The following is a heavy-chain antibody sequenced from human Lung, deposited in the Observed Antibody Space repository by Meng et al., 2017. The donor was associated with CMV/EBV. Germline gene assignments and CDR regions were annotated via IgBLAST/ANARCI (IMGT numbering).Heavy chain of an antibody. CDR2: ISYGGST. Sequence: SETLSLXCTVSGASISINTYFWDWIRQPPGKGLEWIGSISYGGSTYYNSSLKSRVRISLDTSKSQLTLKLGSVTAADTAVYYCARIFPSDYYKYDMDVWGQGXTVTFSS. J-gene: IGHJ6*02. CDR3: ARIFPSDYYKYDMDV. CDR1: GASISINTYF. D-gene: IGHD3-3*01. V-gene: IGHV4-39*06.